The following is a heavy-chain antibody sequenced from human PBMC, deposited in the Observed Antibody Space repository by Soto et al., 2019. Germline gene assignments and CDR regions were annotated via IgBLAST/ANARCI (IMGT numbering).Heavy chain of an antibody. V-gene: IGHV1-69*02. D-gene: IGHD3-10*01. CDR3: VTSGSRGAYDY. Sequence: KVSCKTSPVTFSNFTFHWVRQAPGQGLEWMGRFIPILDKTDYAQKFQGRVTLSADRFTSTAYAELSSLKSEDTAIYYCVTSGSRGAYDYWGQGTLVTVSS. CDR1: PVTFSNFT. CDR2: FIPILDKT. J-gene: IGHJ4*02.